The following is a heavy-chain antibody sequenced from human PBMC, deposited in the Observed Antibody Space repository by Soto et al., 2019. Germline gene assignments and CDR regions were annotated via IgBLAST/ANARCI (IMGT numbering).Heavy chain of an antibody. CDR2: INPNSGGT. CDR3: ARVFNYYYFDY. CDR1: GYTFTGYY. V-gene: IGHV1-2*04. D-gene: IGHD1-1*01. Sequence: GASVKVSCKASGYTFTGYYIHWVRQAPGQGLEWMGWINPNSGGTNYAQKFQGWVTMTRDTSISTVYMELSRLKSDDTAVYYCARVFNYYYFDYWGQGTLVTVSS. J-gene: IGHJ4*02.